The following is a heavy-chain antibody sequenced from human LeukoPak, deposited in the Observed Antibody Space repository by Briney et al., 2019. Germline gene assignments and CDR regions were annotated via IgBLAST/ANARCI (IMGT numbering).Heavy chain of an antibody. J-gene: IGHJ6*02. CDR2: IYYSGST. CDR1: GGSISSYY. CDR3: ARCVPPNYYGMGV. Sequence: SETLSLTCTVSGGSISSYYWSWIRQPPGKGLEWIGYIYYSGSTNYNPSLKSRVTISVDTSKNQFSLKLSSVTAADTAVYYCARCVPPNYYGMGVWGQGTTVTVSS. V-gene: IGHV4-59*01. D-gene: IGHD2-2*01.